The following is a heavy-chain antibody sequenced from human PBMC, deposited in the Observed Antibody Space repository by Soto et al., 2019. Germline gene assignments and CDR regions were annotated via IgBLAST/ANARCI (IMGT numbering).Heavy chain of an antibody. CDR2: TYYRSKWYN. CDR3: ARVSGKEDYYQYMDV. CDR1: GGSESSNTAA. D-gene: IGHD6-25*01. Sequence: SPAHSRTGAICGGSESSNTAAWTWNRQSPSRGLEWLGRTYYRSKWYNDYAVSVKSRITINPDTSKNQFSLQRSSVTPEDTAVYYCARVSGKEDYYQYMDVWGKGTTVTVSS. V-gene: IGHV6-1*01. J-gene: IGHJ6*03.